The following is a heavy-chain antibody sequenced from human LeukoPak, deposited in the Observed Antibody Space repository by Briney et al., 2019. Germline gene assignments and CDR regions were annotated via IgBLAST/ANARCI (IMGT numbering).Heavy chain of an antibody. CDR3: ARDRGWLLQRTYTFDY. Sequence: PGGSLRLSRAASGFTFSSYAMHWVRQAPGKGLEWVAVISYDGSNKYYADSVKGRFTISRDNSKNTLYLQMNSLRAEDTAVYYCARDRGWLLQRTYTFDYWGQGTLVTVSS. V-gene: IGHV3-30-3*01. CDR1: GFTFSSYA. CDR2: ISYDGSNK. D-gene: IGHD3-22*01. J-gene: IGHJ4*02.